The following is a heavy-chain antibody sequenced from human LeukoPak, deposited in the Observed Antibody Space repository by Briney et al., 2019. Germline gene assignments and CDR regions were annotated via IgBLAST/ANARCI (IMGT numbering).Heavy chain of an antibody. CDR2: INTSGGSI. V-gene: IGHV1-46*01. D-gene: IGHD2-15*01. J-gene: IGHJ4*02. CDR3: ARHPPSGYCSGGSCYSGRYLQQLYYFDY. Sequence: ASVKVSCKASGYIFTSYYMYWVRQAPGQGLEWMGIINTSGGSIRYAQKFQGRVTMTRDTSTSTVYMELSSLRSEDTAVYYCARHPPSGYCSGGSCYSGRYLQQLYYFDYWGQGTLVTVSS. CDR1: GYIFTSYY.